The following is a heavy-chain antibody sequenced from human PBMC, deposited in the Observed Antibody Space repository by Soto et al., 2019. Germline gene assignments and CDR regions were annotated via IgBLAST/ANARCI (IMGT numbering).Heavy chain of an antibody. Sequence: QLQLQESGPGLVKPSETQSLTCTVSGGSISSSSYYWGWIRQPPGKGLEWIGSIYYSGSTYYNPSLKSRITISVDTSKNQFSLKVNSVTAADTAVYYCARVDYGDYNWFDPWGQGTLVIASS. CDR2: IYYSGST. D-gene: IGHD4-17*01. V-gene: IGHV4-39*01. CDR3: ARVDYGDYNWFDP. J-gene: IGHJ5*02. CDR1: GGSISSSSYY.